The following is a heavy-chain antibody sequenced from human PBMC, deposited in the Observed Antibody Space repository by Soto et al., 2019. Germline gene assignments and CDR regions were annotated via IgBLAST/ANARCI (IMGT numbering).Heavy chain of an antibody. CDR2: MNPNSEET. CDR1: GYTFNDYE. Sequence: QEQLVQSAAEVKKPGASVKVSCMTSGYTFNDYEINWVRQATGQGLEWIGWMNPNSEETGYAQRFQGRVTMTTSSSLSTAYLELSSLTSDDTAVYYCARIAMPARPRWYNWFDPWGQGTLVTVSS. D-gene: IGHD2-2*01. CDR3: ARIAMPARPRWYNWFDP. V-gene: IGHV1-8*02. J-gene: IGHJ5*02.